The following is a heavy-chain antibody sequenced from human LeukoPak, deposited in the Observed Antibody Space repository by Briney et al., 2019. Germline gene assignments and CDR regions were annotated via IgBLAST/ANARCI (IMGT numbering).Heavy chain of an antibody. Sequence: GGSLRLSCAASGFTFSSYGMHWVRLAPGKGLEWVAVISYDGSNKYYADSVKGRFTISRDNSKNTLYLQMNSLRAEDTAVYYCAKESLEYYYGSGSYPDYWGQGTLVTVSS. CDR1: GFTFSSYG. CDR2: ISYDGSNK. D-gene: IGHD3-10*01. V-gene: IGHV3-30*18. J-gene: IGHJ4*02. CDR3: AKESLEYYYGSGSYPDY.